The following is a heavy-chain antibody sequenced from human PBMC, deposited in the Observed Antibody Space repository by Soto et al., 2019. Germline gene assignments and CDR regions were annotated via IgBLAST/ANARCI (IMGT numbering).Heavy chain of an antibody. J-gene: IGHJ4*02. D-gene: IGHD7-27*01. Sequence: EVQLLESGGDLVEPGGSRRLSCAASGFTFSSYTMSWVRQAPGEGLEWVSTISGSGSSTYSADSVKGRFTISRDNSKNTLYLQMNSLRVEDTAIYYCAKAWGIDYWGQGTLVTVSS. CDR3: AKAWGIDY. CDR1: GFTFSSYT. CDR2: ISGSGSST. V-gene: IGHV3-23*01.